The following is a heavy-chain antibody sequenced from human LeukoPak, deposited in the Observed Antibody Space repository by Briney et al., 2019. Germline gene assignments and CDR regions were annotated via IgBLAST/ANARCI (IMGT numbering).Heavy chain of an antibody. Sequence: GASVKVSCKASGYTFTSYGISWVRQAPGQGLEWMGGIIPIFGTANYAQKFQGRVTITADKSTSTAYMELSSLRSEDTAVYYCASPVGIAARMGYYMDVWGKGTTVTVSS. D-gene: IGHD6-6*01. J-gene: IGHJ6*03. CDR1: GYTFTSYG. CDR3: ASPVGIAARMGYYMDV. CDR2: IIPIFGTA. V-gene: IGHV1-69*06.